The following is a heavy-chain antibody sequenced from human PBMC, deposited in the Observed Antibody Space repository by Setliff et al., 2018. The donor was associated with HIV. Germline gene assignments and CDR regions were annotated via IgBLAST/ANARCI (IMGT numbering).Heavy chain of an antibody. J-gene: IGHJ4*02. CDR2: IYYSGST. V-gene: IGHV4-61*01. Sequence: PSETLSLTCSVSGGSVGSGSYYWSWIRQSPGKGLEWLGYIYYSGSTTYNPSPRSRVTISIDTSKNQFSLNLRSVTAADTAVYYCARDPPGYGDSKDYWGQGKLVTVSS. D-gene: IGHD4-17*01. CDR1: GGSVGSGSYY. CDR3: ARDPPGYGDSKDY.